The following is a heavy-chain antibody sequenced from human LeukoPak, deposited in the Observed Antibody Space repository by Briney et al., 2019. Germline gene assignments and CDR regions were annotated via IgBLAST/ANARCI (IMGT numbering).Heavy chain of an antibody. CDR2: IYYSGST. CDR3: ARGHPLLRYFDWLSRAFDI. D-gene: IGHD3-9*01. V-gene: IGHV4-31*03. Sequence: SETLSLTCTVSGGSISNGDHYWSWIRQHPGKGLEWIGHIYYSGSTYYNPSLKSRGIISVETSKNQFSLKLSSVTAADTAVYYCARGHPLLRYFDWLSRAFDIWGQGTIVTVSS. CDR1: GGSISNGDHY. J-gene: IGHJ3*02.